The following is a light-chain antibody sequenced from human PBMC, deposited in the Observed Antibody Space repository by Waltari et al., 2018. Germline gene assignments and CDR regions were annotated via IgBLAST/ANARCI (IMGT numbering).Light chain of an antibody. CDR1: SSNIGAGYD. V-gene: IGLV1-40*01. CDR3: QSYDTSLSAWV. J-gene: IGLJ3*02. Sequence: QSVLTQPPSVSGAPGQRVTISYTGSSSNIGAGYDVQWYQQLPGTAPKLLIYLNPNRPSGVPDRFSGSKSGTSASLAITGLQAEDEADYYCQSYDTSLSAWVFGGGTKLTVL. CDR2: LNP.